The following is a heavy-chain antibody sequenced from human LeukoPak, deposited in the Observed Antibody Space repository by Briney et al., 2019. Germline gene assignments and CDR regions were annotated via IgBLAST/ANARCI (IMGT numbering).Heavy chain of an antibody. V-gene: IGHV5-51*01. J-gene: IGHJ4*02. CDR1: GCSFTSYW. D-gene: IGHD6-19*01. CDR3: ARPAEFIAVAGTDTGEYYFDY. CDR2: IYPGDSDT. Sequence: GESLQISCQGSGCSFTSYWIGWVRQLPGQGLEWRGIIYPGDSDTSYSPSFQGQVTISADKSISTAYLQWSSLKASDTAMYYCARPAEFIAVAGTDTGEYYFDYWGQGTLVTVSS.